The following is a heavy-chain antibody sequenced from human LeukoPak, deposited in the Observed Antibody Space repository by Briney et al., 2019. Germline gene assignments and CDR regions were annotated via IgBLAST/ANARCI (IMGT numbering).Heavy chain of an antibody. V-gene: IGHV4-59*01. Sequence: SETLSVTCTVSDGSMSRYYWSWIRQPPGKGLEWIGYIYYSGSTNYNPSLKSRVTISVDTSKNQFSLKLSSVTAADTAVYYCARLYSSSLARLFYYWGQGTLVTVSS. D-gene: IGHD6-6*01. CDR2: IYYSGST. CDR1: DGSMSRYY. CDR3: ARLYSSSLARLFYY. J-gene: IGHJ4*02.